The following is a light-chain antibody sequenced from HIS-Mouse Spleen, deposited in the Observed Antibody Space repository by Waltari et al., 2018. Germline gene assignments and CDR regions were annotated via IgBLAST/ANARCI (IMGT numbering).Light chain of an antibody. V-gene: IGKV3D-15*03. CDR1: QSVSSN. CDR3: QQYNNWPPLT. Sequence: EIVITQSPATLSVSPGARAALSCRASQSVSSNLAGYQQQPGPAPRLLVYGASIRATGIPARFSGSGSGTAFTLTISILQSEDFAVYYCQQYNNWPPLTFGGGTKVEIK. CDR2: GAS. J-gene: IGKJ4*01.